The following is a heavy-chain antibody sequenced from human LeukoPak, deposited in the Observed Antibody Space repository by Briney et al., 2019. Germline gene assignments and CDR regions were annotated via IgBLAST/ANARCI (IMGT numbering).Heavy chain of an antibody. CDR3: VAGTGYSDFDY. Sequence: GGSLRLSCAASGFTFSNAWMSWVRQAPGKGLEWVGRIKSKTDGGTIDYAAPVKGRLTISRDDSKNTLNLQMNSLKTEDTAVYYCVAGTGYSDFDYWGQGTLVTVSS. V-gene: IGHV3-15*01. CDR2: IKSKTDGGTI. J-gene: IGHJ4*02. D-gene: IGHD3-9*01. CDR1: GFTFSNAW.